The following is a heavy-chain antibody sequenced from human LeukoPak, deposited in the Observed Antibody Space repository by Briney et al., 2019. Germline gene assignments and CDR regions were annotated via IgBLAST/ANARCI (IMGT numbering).Heavy chain of an antibody. CDR2: INREGSST. V-gene: IGHV3-74*01. D-gene: IGHD2-15*01. CDR3: ASRDQSCSGDTCYPIDY. Sequence: GGSLRLSCAVSGLTFSSYWMHWVCQAPGKGLVWVSRINREGSSTSYADSVKGRFTISRDNAKNTLYLQMNSLRAEDTAVYYCASRDQSCSGDTCYPIDYWGQGALVTVSS. J-gene: IGHJ4*02. CDR1: GLTFSSYW.